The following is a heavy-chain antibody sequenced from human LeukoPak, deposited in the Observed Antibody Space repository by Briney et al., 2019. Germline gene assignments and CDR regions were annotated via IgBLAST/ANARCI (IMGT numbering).Heavy chain of an antibody. J-gene: IGHJ6*03. CDR3: ARSRGEGSGNYYYYYMDV. Sequence: SETLSLTCTVSGGSISSSSYYWGWIRQPPGKGLEWIGSIYYSGSTYYNPSLKSRVTISVDTSKNQFSLKLSSVTATDTAVYYCARSRGEGSGNYYYYYMDVWGKGTTVTVSS. CDR1: GGSISSSSYY. V-gene: IGHV4-39*07. CDR2: IYYSGST. D-gene: IGHD3-10*01.